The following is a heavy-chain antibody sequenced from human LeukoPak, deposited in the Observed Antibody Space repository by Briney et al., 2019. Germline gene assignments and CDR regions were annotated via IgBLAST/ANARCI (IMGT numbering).Heavy chain of an antibody. J-gene: IGHJ4*02. Sequence: PSGTLSLTCAVSGGSISSSNWWSWVRQSPGKGLEWIGEISHGGGTNYNPSLKSRVTISVDKSKNQFSLKLSSVTAADTAVYYCARDDDMVTRAFDYWGQGTLVTVSS. D-gene: IGHD5-18*01. CDR1: GGSISSSNW. CDR2: ISHGGGT. CDR3: ARDDDMVTRAFDY. V-gene: IGHV4-4*02.